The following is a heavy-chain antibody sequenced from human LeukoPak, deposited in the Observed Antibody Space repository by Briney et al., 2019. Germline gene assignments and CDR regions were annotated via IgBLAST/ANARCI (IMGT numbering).Heavy chain of an antibody. CDR2: INHSGGT. J-gene: IGHJ4*02. CDR1: GGSFSGYY. CDR3: ARGPYY. Sequence: SETLSLTCAVYGGSFSGYYWSWIRQPPGKGLEWIGEINHSGGTNYNPSLKSRVTISVDTSKNQFSLKLSSVTAADTAVYYCARGPYYWGQGTLVTVSS. V-gene: IGHV4-34*01.